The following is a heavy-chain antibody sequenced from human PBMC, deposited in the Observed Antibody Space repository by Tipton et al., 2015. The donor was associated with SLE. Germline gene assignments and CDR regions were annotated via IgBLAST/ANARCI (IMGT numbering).Heavy chain of an antibody. CDR2: INHSGST. CDR1: GGSISSSSYY. CDR3: ARDHGDYGDYFWYFDL. D-gene: IGHD4-17*01. V-gene: IGHV4-39*07. J-gene: IGHJ2*01. Sequence: TLSLTCTVSGGSISSSSYYWSWIRQPPGKGLEWIGEINHSGSTNYNPSLKSRVTISVDTSKNQFSLKLSSVTAADTAVYYCARDHGDYGDYFWYFDLWGRGTLVTVSS.